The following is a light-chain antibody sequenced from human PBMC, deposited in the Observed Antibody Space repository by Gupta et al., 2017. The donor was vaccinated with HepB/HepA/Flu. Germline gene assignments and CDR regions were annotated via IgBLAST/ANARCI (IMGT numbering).Light chain of an antibody. CDR3: QQSYSTPWT. CDR2: AAS. V-gene: IGKV1-39*01. Sequence: DIQMTQSPSSLSASVGDRITITCRASQSISSYLNWYQQKPGRVPELLIYAASSLQSGVPSRFSGSGSGTDFTLTINSLQPEDVATYYCQQSYSTPWTFGQGTKVEIK. J-gene: IGKJ1*01. CDR1: QSISSY.